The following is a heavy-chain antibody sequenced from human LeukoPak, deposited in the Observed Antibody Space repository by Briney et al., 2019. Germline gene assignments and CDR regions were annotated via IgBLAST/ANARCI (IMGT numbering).Heavy chain of an antibody. CDR3: ATSRWLPFDY. J-gene: IGHJ4*02. V-gene: IGHV4-59*01. CDR1: GGSISSYY. Sequence: PSETLSLTCTVSGGSISSYYWSWIRQPPGKGLEWIGYIYYSGSTNYNPSLKSRVTISVDTSKNQFSLKLSSVTAADTAVYYCATSRWLPFDYWGQGTLVTVSS. D-gene: IGHD3-22*01. CDR2: IYYSGST.